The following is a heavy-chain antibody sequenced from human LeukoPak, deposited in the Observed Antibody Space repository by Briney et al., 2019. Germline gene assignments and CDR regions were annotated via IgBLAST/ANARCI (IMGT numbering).Heavy chain of an antibody. J-gene: IGHJ4*02. CDR1: GFTFSSYS. D-gene: IGHD2-15*01. Sequence: GGSLRLSCAASGFTFSSYSMNWVRQAPGKGLEWVSAISGSGGSTYYADSVKGRFTISRDNSKNTLYLQMNSLRAEDTAVYYCANLWIVVVVANDYWGQGTLVTVSS. CDR2: ISGSGGST. CDR3: ANLWIVVVVANDY. V-gene: IGHV3-23*01.